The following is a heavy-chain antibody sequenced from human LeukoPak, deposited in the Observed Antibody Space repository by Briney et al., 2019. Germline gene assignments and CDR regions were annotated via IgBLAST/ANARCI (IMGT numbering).Heavy chain of an antibody. V-gene: IGHV4-39*07. CDR2: IFYSGTT. CDR1: GGSISRSTYY. J-gene: IGHJ4*02. Sequence: SETLSLTCTVSGGSISRSTYYWGWIRQPPGKGLEWTGSIFYSGTTYYNPSLKSRVTISVDTSKNQFSLKLSSVTAADTAVFYCARDYYFDYWGQGTLVTVSS. CDR3: ARDYYFDY.